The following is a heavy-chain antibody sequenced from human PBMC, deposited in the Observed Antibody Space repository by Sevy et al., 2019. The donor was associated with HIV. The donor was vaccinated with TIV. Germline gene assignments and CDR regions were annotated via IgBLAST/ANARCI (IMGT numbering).Heavy chain of an antibody. D-gene: IGHD6-13*01. CDR2: INPKTGGT. Sequence: ASVKVSCKASGYTFTDFYIHWVRQAPGQGLEWMGGINPKTGGTNNEQKFQDRVTMSRETSISTHFIEMTRLRSDDTAVYYCARGIAAGGTDWYFDLWGRGTLVTVSS. J-gene: IGHJ2*01. CDR3: ARGIAAGGTDWYFDL. V-gene: IGHV1-2*02. CDR1: GYTFTDFY.